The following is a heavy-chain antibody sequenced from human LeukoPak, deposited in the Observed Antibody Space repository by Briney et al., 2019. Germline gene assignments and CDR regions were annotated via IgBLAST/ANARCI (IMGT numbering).Heavy chain of an antibody. J-gene: IGHJ4*02. V-gene: IGHV3-23*01. CDR2: ISGCGVST. Sequence: GGSLRLSCAASGFTFSSYAMSWVRQAPGKGLEWVSAISGCGVSTYYADSVKGRFTISRDNSKNTLYLQINSLRAEDTAVYYCAFDILTGYYHFDYWGRGTLVTVSS. CDR3: AFDILTGYYHFDY. CDR1: GFTFSSYA. D-gene: IGHD3-9*01.